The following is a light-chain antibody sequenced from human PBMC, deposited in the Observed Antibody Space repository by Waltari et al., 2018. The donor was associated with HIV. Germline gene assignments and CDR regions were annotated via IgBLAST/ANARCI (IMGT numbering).Light chain of an antibody. V-gene: IGKV4-1*01. CDR3: QQFHSAPYT. J-gene: IGKJ2*01. Sequence: DIVMTQSPDSLAVSLGERATINCKSSQSVLYSSNNKNYLTWYQQKPGQPPKLLIYWAFTRESGVPDRFGGSGSGTDFTLTISSLQAEDVAVYYCQQFHSAPYTFGQGTKLEIK. CDR1: QSVLYSSNNKNY. CDR2: WAF.